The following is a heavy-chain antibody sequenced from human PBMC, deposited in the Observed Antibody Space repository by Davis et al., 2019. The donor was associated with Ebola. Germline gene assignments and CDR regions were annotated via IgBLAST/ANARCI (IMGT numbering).Heavy chain of an antibody. CDR3: ANGNYDSSGYWGYWFDP. CDR2: ISGSGAST. V-gene: IGHV3-23*01. D-gene: IGHD3-22*01. J-gene: IGHJ5*02. CDR1: GFTFSSYA. Sequence: GESLKISCAASGFTFSSYAMNWVRQPPGKGLEWVSSISGSGASTYYADSVKGRFTISRDNSENTLYLQINSLRAEDTAGYYCANGNYDSSGYWGYWFDPWGQGTLVTVSS.